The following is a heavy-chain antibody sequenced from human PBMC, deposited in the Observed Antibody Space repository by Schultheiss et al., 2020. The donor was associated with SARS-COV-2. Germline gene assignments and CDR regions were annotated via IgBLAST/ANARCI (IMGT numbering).Heavy chain of an antibody. CDR1: GFTFGDYA. CDR2: IRSKAYGGTT. J-gene: IGHJ4*02. D-gene: IGHD2-15*01. CDR3: AKAQRYCSGGSCSRFGIAFFDY. V-gene: IGHV3-49*04. Sequence: GGSLRLSCTASGFTFGDYAMSWVRQAPGKGLEWVGFIRSKAYGGTTEYAASVKGRFTISRDDSKSIAYLQMNSLKTEDTAVYYCAKAQRYCSGGSCSRFGIAFFDYWGQGTLVTVSS.